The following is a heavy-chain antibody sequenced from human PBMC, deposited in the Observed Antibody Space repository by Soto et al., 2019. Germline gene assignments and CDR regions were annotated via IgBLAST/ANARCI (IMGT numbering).Heavy chain of an antibody. CDR2: ISARGGTT. D-gene: IGHD3-10*01. CDR1: GFTFSNYA. V-gene: IGHV3-23*01. Sequence: HPWGSLRLSCEASGFTFSNYAMSWVRQAPGKGLEWVTGISARGGTTYYVDSVKGRFTISRDNSKNTLYLQMNALRAEDRAVYYCARGPYGTGGDYYYGIDVWGQGTAVNVSS. J-gene: IGHJ6*02. CDR3: ARGPYGTGGDYYYGIDV.